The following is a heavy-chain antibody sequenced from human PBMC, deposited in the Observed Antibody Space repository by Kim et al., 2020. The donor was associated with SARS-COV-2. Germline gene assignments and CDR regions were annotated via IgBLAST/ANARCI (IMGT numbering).Heavy chain of an antibody. V-gene: IGHV4-59*01. CDR3: ARENTAGSFYFDF. J-gene: IGHJ4*02. D-gene: IGHD1-1*01. Sequence: YNPSLRSRATISLDTSKNQFSLKLTSVAAADTAVYYRARENTAGSFYFDFWGQGILVTVSS.